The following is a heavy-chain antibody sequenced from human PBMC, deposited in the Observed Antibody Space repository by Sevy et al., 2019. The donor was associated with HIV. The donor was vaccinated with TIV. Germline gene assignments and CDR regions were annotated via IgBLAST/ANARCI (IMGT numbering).Heavy chain of an antibody. CDR1: GGSISSSNW. J-gene: IGHJ3*02. V-gene: IGHV4-4*02. CDR2: IYHSGST. Sequence: SETLSLTCAVSGGSISSSNWWSWVRQPPGKGLEWIGEIYHSGSTNYNPSLKSRVTISVDKSKNQFSLKLSSVTAADTAVYYCARDPRYCSRTGGGGSGGSCYQRNDAFDIWGQGTMVTVSS. CDR3: ARDPRYCSRTGGGGSGGSCYQRNDAFDI. D-gene: IGHD2-15*01.